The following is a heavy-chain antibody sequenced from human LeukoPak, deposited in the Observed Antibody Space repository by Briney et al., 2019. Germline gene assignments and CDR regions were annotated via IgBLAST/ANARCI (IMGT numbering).Heavy chain of an antibody. D-gene: IGHD3-10*01. CDR3: ARVTGSGSYYKRLDY. V-gene: IGHV1-18*01. CDR1: GYTFTNYD. Sequence: ASVKVSCKASGYTFTNYDINWVRQAPGQGLEWMGWISAYNGNTNYAQKLQGRVTMTTDTSTSTAYMELRSLRSDDTAVYYCARVTGSGSYYKRLDYWGQGTLVTVSS. CDR2: ISAYNGNT. J-gene: IGHJ4*02.